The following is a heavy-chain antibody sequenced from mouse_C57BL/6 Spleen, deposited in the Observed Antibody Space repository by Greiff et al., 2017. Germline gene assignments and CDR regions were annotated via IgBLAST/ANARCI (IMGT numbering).Heavy chain of an antibody. J-gene: IGHJ2*01. CDR3: ARTTVVASPDY. Sequence: EVKLMESGGGLVQPGGSLSLSCAASGFTFTDYYMSWVRQPPGKALEWLGFISHKANGYTTEYSASVKGRFTISRDNSQSILYLQMHALRAEDSATYYCARTTVVASPDYWGQGTTLTVSS. CDR1: GFTFTDYY. V-gene: IGHV7-3*01. CDR2: ISHKANGYTT. D-gene: IGHD1-1*01.